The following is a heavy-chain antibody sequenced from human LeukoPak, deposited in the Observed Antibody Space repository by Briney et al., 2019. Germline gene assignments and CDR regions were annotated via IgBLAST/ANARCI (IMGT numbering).Heavy chain of an antibody. V-gene: IGHV3-48*04. CDR1: GFSFSGYS. J-gene: IGHJ5*02. CDR3: ARGECPKSRFFGVVTLLNNWFDP. Sequence: GGSLRLSCAASGFSFSGYSMNWVRQAPGRGLEWISYISSGSRTIFYADSVKGRFTISRDNAKNSLYLQMNSLRAEDTAVYYCARGECPKSRFFGVVTLLNNWFDPWGQGTLVTVSS. D-gene: IGHD3-3*01. CDR2: ISSGSRTI.